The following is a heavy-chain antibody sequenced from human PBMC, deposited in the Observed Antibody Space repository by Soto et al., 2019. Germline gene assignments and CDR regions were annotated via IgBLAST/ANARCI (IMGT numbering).Heavy chain of an antibody. CDR1: GYTFTSYA. D-gene: IGHD6-6*01. CDR2: INAGNGNT. J-gene: IGHJ6*03. V-gene: IGHV1-3*01. CDR3: ARVGAYSSSTRYYYYYMDV. Sequence: QVQLVQSGAEVKKPGASVKVSCKASGYTFTSYAMHWVRQAPGQRLEWMGWINAGNGNTKYSQKFQGRVTITRDTTASTAYMELSSLRSEDTAVYYCARVGAYSSSTRYYYYYMDVWGKGTPVTVSS.